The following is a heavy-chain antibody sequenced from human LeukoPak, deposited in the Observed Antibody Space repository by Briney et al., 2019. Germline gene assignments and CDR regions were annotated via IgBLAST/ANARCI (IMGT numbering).Heavy chain of an antibody. J-gene: IGHJ5*02. CDR3: ARDLTSTSWEGFDP. CDR1: GFTFNDYT. CDR2: ISSISSYI. D-gene: IGHD2-2*01. Sequence: GGSLRLSCAASGFTFNDYTMHWVRQAPGKGLEWVSSISSISSYIYYVDSVKGRFTVSRDNAKNSLFLQMGSLRAEDTAVYYCARDLTSTSWEGFDPWGQGTLVTVSS. V-gene: IGHV3-21*01.